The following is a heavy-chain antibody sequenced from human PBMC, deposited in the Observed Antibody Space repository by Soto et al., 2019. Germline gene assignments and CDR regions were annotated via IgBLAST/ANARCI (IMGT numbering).Heavy chain of an antibody. V-gene: IGHV3-33*01. Sequence: QVQLVESGGGVVQPGRSLRLSCAASGFTFSSYGMHWVRQAPGKGLEWVAVIWYDGSNKYYADSVKGRFTISRDNSKNPLYLQMNSLRAEDTAVYYCARDADYDFWSGYPTYFDYWGQGTLVTVSS. CDR1: GFTFSSYG. J-gene: IGHJ4*02. CDR3: ARDADYDFWSGYPTYFDY. D-gene: IGHD3-3*01. CDR2: IWYDGSNK.